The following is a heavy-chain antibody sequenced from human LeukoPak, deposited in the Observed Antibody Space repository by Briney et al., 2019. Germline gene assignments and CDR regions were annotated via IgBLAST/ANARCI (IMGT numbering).Heavy chain of an antibody. D-gene: IGHD2-15*01. Sequence: GGSLRLSCAASGFTFSSYAMSWVRQAPGKGLEWVSGISGSGGSTYYADSVKGRFTISRDNSKNTLYLQMNSLRAEDTAVYYCAAGRYCSGGSCYSYFDYWGQGTLVTVSS. V-gene: IGHV3-23*01. CDR1: GFTFSSYA. CDR2: ISGSGGST. J-gene: IGHJ4*02. CDR3: AAGRYCSGGSCYSYFDY.